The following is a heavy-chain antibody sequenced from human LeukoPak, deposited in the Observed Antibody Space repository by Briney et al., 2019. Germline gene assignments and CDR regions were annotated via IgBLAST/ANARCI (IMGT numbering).Heavy chain of an antibody. CDR2: IIPIFGTT. CDR1: GGTFSSYA. V-gene: IGHV1-69*01. J-gene: IGHJ3*02. CDR3: ARGAGGLVPYAFDI. D-gene: IGHD6-19*01. Sequence: ASANVSCKASGGTFSSYAISWVRQAPGQGLEWMGGIIPIFGTTNYAQKFQGRVTITADESTSTAYMELSSLRSEDTAVYYCARGAGGLVPYAFDIWGQGTMVTVSS.